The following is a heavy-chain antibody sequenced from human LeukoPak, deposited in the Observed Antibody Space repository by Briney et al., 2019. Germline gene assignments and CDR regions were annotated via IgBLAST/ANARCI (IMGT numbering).Heavy chain of an antibody. J-gene: IGHJ5*02. CDR1: GGSFSSYY. D-gene: IGHD5-18*01. V-gene: IGHV4-34*01. Sequence: SETLSLTCAAYGGSFSSYYWTWIRQPSGKGLEWIGSIYYSGTTHYNPSLESRVTISVDTSKNQFSLKLASVTAADTAIYYCAKGAGGFSYYNWIDPWGQGTLVTVSS. CDR3: AKGAGGFSYYNWIDP. CDR2: IYYSGTT.